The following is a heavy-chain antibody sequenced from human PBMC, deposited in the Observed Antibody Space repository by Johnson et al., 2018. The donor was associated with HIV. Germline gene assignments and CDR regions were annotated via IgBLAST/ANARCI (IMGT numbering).Heavy chain of an antibody. CDR3: AREGGAVASRGFDI. CDR1: GFTFSSYG. J-gene: IGHJ3*02. V-gene: IGHV3-30*03. D-gene: IGHD6-19*01. Sequence: QVQLVESGGGVVQPGRSLRLSCAASGFTFSSYGMHWVRQAPGKGLEWVAVISYDGSNKYYADSVKGRFTISRDNSKNTLYLQMNSLRAEDTAVYYCAREGGAVASRGFDIWGQGTMVTVSS. CDR2: ISYDGSNK.